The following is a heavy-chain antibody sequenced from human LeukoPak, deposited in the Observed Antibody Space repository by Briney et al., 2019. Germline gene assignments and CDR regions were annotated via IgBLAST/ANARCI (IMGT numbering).Heavy chain of an antibody. Sequence: GGSLRLSCAASGFTFSSYAMHWVRQAPGKGLEWVAVISYDGSNKYYADSVKGRFTISRDNSKNTLYLQMNSLRAEDTAVYYCARVAFFYDSSAYFDYWGQGTLVTVSS. CDR3: ARVAFFYDSSAYFDY. CDR2: ISYDGSNK. CDR1: GFTFSSYA. J-gene: IGHJ4*02. D-gene: IGHD3-22*01. V-gene: IGHV3-30-3*01.